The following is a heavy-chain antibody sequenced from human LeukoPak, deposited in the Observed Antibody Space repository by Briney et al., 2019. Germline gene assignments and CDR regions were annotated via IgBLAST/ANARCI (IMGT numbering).Heavy chain of an antibody. CDR1: GFTFSSYA. CDR3: AKDYDILTGYHDY. V-gene: IGHV3-23*01. Sequence: GGSLRLSCAASGFTFSSYAMSWVRRAPGKGLEWVSAISGSGGSTYYADSVKGRFTISRDNSKNTLYLQMNSLRAEDTAVYYCAKDYDILTGYHDYWGQGTLVTVSS. J-gene: IGHJ4*02. D-gene: IGHD3-9*01. CDR2: ISGSGGST.